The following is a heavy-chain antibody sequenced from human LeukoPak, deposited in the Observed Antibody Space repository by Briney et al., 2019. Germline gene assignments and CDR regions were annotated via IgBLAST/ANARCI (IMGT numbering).Heavy chain of an antibody. Sequence: GGSLRLSCAASGFTFSSYAMSWVRQAPGKGLEWVSAISGGGSSIYYADSVKGRFTISRDNPKNTLYLQMNSLRGEDTAVYYCAKRVTAAAGTRFDYWGQGTLVTVSS. D-gene: IGHD6-13*01. CDR3: AKRVTAAAGTRFDY. J-gene: IGHJ4*02. CDR1: GFTFSSYA. CDR2: ISGGGSSI. V-gene: IGHV3-23*01.